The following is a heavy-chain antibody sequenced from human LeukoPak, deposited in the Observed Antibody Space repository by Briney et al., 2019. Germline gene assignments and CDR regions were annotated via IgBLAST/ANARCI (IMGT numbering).Heavy chain of an antibody. CDR3: ARDPLYYGSGCYTWFDP. V-gene: IGHV1-2*02. Sequence: GSVKVSCKASGYTFTGYYMHWVRQAPGKGLEWMGWINRNSSATNYAHSVKGRVTMTRDTAISTAYLELNRLRSDDTAVYYCARDPLYYGSGCYTWFDPWGQGTLVTVSS. J-gene: IGHJ5*02. D-gene: IGHD3-10*01. CDR2: INRNSSAT. CDR1: GYTFTGYY.